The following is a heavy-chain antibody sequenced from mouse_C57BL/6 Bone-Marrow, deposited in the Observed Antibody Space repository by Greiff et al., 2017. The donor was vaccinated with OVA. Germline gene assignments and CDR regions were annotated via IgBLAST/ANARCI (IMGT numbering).Heavy chain of an antibody. D-gene: IGHD1-1*01. CDR1: GYTFTSYW. V-gene: IGHV1-5*01. CDR2: IYPGNSDT. CDR3: TSHYYYCDPYAMDY. Sequence: VQLQQSGTELARPGASVKMSCKTSGYTFTSYWMHWVKQRPGQGLEWIGAIYPGNSDTSYNQKFKGKATLTAVTSASTAYMELSSLTNEDSAVYYWTSHYYYCDPYAMDYWGQGTSVTVSS. J-gene: IGHJ4*01.